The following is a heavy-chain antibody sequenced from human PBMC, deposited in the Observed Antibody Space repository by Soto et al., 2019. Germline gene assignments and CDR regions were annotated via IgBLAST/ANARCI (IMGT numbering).Heavy chain of an antibody. V-gene: IGHV3-30*18. D-gene: IGHD3-22*01. J-gene: IGHJ4*02. CDR2: ISYDGSNK. CDR3: AKAPIYDSSGYYYYH. CDR1: GFTFSSFG. Sequence: GGSLRLSCAASGFTFSSFGMHRVRQAPGKGLEWVAVISYDGSNKYYADSVKGRFTISRDNSKNTLYLQMNSLRAEDTAVYYCAKAPIYDSSGYYYYHWGQGTLVTVSS.